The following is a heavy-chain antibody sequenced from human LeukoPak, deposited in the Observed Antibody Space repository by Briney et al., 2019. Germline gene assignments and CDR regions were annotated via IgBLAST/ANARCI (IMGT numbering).Heavy chain of an antibody. CDR3: ARDFRGRIWSGYYIFYYYYYMDV. Sequence: PSETLSLTCTVSGGSISSSSYYWGWIRQPPGKGLEWIGSIYYSGSTYYNPSLKSRVTISVDTSKNQFSLKLSSVTAADTAVYYCARDFRGRIWSGYYIFYYYYYMDVWGKGTTVTVSS. V-gene: IGHV4-39*07. CDR2: IYYSGST. J-gene: IGHJ6*03. D-gene: IGHD3-3*01. CDR1: GGSISSSSYY.